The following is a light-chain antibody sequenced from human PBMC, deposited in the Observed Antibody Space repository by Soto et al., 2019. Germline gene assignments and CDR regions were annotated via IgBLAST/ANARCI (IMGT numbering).Light chain of an antibody. V-gene: IGKV3-20*01. CDR3: HQYGSSPRT. CDR2: GPS. CDR1: QRISSTF. Sequence: EIVLTQSPGTLSLSPGERASLSCRASQRISSTFLAWYQQKPGQAPRLLIYGPSSRAAGIPDRFSGSGSGTDFTLTISRLEPEDFAVYYCHQYGSSPRTFGQGTRLEIK. J-gene: IGKJ5*01.